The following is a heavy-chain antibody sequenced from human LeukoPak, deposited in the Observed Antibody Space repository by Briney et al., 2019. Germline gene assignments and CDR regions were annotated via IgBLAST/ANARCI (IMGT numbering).Heavy chain of an antibody. CDR2: IASDGSST. V-gene: IGHV3-74*01. J-gene: IGHJ4*02. CDR1: GFTFSSYW. CDR3: ARGPAPSPPDY. D-gene: IGHD6-6*01. Sequence: GGSLRLSCAASGFTFSSYWMNWVRQAPGKGLVWVSRIASDGSSTTYADSVKGRFSISRDNAKNTLYLQMNSLRVEDTAVYYCARGPAPSPPDYWGQGTLVTVSS.